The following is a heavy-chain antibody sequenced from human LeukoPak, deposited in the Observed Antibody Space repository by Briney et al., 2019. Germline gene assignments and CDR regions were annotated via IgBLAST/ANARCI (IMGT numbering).Heavy chain of an antibody. CDR3: ARGYCTTTSCLGMDY. Sequence: SEPLSLTCAVFGAPFSGYFWTWIRQPPAKALEWIGEINHSGSTKYNPSLKSRVTISVDTSKNQFSLKVSSVTAADTAVYYCARGYCTTTSCLGMDYWGQGTLVTVSS. J-gene: IGHJ4*02. V-gene: IGHV4-34*01. CDR1: GAPFSGYF. D-gene: IGHD2-2*01. CDR2: INHSGST.